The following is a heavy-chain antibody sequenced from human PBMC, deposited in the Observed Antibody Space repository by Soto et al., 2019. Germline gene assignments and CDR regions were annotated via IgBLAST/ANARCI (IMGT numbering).Heavy chain of an antibody. V-gene: IGHV1-69*12. Sequence: QVQLVQSGAEVKKPGSSVKVSCKVSGGTFSNYAIDWVRLAPGHGLEWMGGIVPIFGTTYYTQKFQGRATIIGAGSTTTAYLEMSSLRSEDTAIYYCARVEAVAGLYNYHGLDVWGQGTAVTVSS. CDR3: ARVEAVAGLYNYHGLDV. D-gene: IGHD6-19*01. CDR2: IVPIFGTT. CDR1: GGTFSNYA. J-gene: IGHJ6*02.